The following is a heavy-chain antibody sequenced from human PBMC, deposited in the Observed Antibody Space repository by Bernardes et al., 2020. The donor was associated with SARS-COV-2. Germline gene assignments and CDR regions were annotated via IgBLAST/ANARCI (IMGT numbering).Heavy chain of an antibody. CDR2: INHSGDT. CDR1: GGSFSAYY. CDR3: ARRRGGVSGYDLG. J-gene: IGHJ4*02. D-gene: IGHD5-12*01. V-gene: IGHV4-34*01. Sequence: SETLSLTCAVYGGSFSAYYWSWIRQPPGKGLEWIGEINHSGDTNYNPSLKSRVTISVDTSKNQVSLKLRSVTAADTAVYFCARRRGGVSGYDLGWGQGSLVTVSS.